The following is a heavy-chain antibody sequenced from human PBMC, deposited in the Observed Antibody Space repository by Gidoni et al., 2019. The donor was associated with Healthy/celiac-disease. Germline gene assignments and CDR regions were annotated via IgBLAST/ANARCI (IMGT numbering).Heavy chain of an antibody. V-gene: IGHV3-30*02. CDR2: IRYDGSNK. CDR1: GFTFSSYG. CDR3: AKDDAVYGDLYYFDY. D-gene: IGHD4-17*01. Sequence: QVQLLESGGGVVQPGGSLRLSCAPSGFTFSSYGMHWVRQAPGKGLEWVAFIRYDGSNKYYADSVKGRFTISRDNSKNTLYLQMNSLRAEDTAVYYCAKDDAVYGDLYYFDYWGQGTLVTVSS. J-gene: IGHJ4*02.